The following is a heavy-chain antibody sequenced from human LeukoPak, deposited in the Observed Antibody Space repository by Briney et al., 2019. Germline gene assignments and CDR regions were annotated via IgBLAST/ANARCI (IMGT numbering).Heavy chain of an antibody. CDR2: INHSGST. CDR1: GGSFSGYY. D-gene: IGHD3-22*01. CDR3: ARTPQYYDSSGYYQTFDY. J-gene: IGHJ4*02. Sequence: SETLSLTCAVYGGSFSGYYWSWIRQPPGKGLEWIGEINHSGSTNYNPSLKSRVTISVDTSKNQFSLKLSSVTAADTAVYYCARTPQYYDSSGYYQTFDYWGQGTLVTVSS. V-gene: IGHV4-34*01.